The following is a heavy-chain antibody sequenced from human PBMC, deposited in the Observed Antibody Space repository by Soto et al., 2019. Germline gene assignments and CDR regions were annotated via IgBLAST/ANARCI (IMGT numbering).Heavy chain of an antibody. CDR3: ARQREGYSSGSIDY. CDR2: IYYSGST. Sequence: QLQLQESGPGLVKPSETLSLTCTVSGGSISSSSYYWGWIRQPPGKGLEWIGSIYYSGSTYYNPSLKSRVTISVDTSKNQFSLKLSSVTAADTAVYYCARQREGYSSGSIDYWGQGTLVTVSS. J-gene: IGHJ4*02. D-gene: IGHD6-19*01. V-gene: IGHV4-39*01. CDR1: GGSISSSSYY.